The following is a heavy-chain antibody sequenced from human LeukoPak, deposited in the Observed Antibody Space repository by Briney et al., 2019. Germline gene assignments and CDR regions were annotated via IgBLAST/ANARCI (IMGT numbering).Heavy chain of an antibody. CDR3: ARDTAMVDYHMDV. D-gene: IGHD5-18*01. V-gene: IGHV1-18*01. J-gene: IGHJ6*03. Sequence: ASVKVSCKASGYTFTSYGISWVRQAPGQGLEWMGWISAYNGNTNYAQKVQGRVTMTTDTSTSTAYMELSRLRSDDTAVYYCARDTAMVDYHMDVWGKGTTVTVSS. CDR2: ISAYNGNT. CDR1: GYTFTSYG.